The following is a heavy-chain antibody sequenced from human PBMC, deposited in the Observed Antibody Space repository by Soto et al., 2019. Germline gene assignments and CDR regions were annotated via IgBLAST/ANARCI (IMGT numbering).Heavy chain of an antibody. CDR1: GGSFSGYY. CDR3: ARVHGESSSWYRSSGWSPYSDY. CDR2: INHSGST. D-gene: IGHD6-13*01. V-gene: IGHV4-34*01. J-gene: IGHJ4*02. Sequence: SETLSLTCAVYGGSFSGYYWSWIRQPPGKGLEWIGEINHSGSTNYNPSLKSRVTISVDTSKNQFSLKLSSVTAADTAVYYCARVHGESSSWYRSSGWSPYSDYWGQGTLVTAPQ.